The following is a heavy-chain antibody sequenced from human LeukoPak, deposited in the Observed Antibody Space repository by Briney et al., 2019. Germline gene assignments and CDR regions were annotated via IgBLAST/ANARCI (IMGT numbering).Heavy chain of an antibody. CDR1: GFTVSSNY. V-gene: IGHV3-66*01. D-gene: IGHD2-15*01. CDR2: IYSGGST. Sequence: GGSLRLSCAASGFTVSSNYMSWVRQAPGKGLEWVSVIYSGGSTYYADSVKGRFTISRDNSKNTLYLQMNSLRAEDTAVYYCARGVLVAPYYFDYWGQGTLVTVSS. J-gene: IGHJ4*02. CDR3: ARGVLVAPYYFDY.